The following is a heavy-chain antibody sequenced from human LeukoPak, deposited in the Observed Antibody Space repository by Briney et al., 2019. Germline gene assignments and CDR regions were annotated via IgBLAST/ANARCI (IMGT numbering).Heavy chain of an antibody. CDR3: ARDEGLAFDI. CDR2: IWYDGSNK. V-gene: IGHV3-33*01. J-gene: IGHJ3*02. D-gene: IGHD5/OR15-5a*01. CDR1: GFTFSSYG. Sequence: GRSLRLSCAASGFTFSSYGMHWVRQAPGKGLEWVAVIWYDGSNKYYADSVKGRFTISRDNSKNTLYLQMNSLSAEDTAVYYCARDEGLAFDIWGQGTMVTVSS.